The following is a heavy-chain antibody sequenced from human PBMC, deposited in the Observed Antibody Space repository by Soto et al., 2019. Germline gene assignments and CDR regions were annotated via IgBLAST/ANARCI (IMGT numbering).Heavy chain of an antibody. D-gene: IGHD1-1*01. CDR2: IYQSGVT. V-gene: IGHV4-30-2*01. Sequence: SETLSLTCNLSGDSYSISTYSWSWIRQPPGKALQWIGFIYQSGVTSYNPSLASRVSISLDRSNNQCSLKLKSVTAADTAVYFCAGMPYTTGLRFDPWGPGTLVTVSS. CDR1: GDSYSISTYS. CDR3: AGMPYTTGLRFDP. J-gene: IGHJ5*02.